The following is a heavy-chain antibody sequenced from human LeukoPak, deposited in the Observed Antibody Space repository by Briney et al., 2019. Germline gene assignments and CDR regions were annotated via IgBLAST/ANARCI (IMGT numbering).Heavy chain of an antibody. CDR1: GFTFSNYW. J-gene: IGHJ5*02. Sequence: PGGSLRLSCAASGFTFSNYWMTWVRQAPGRGLEWVSYISSGSRYTYYADSVKGRFTISRDNSKNTLYLQMNSLRAEDTAVYYCAKDSRVTWRYNWFDPWGQGTLVTVSS. CDR2: ISSGSRYT. D-gene: IGHD4-17*01. V-gene: IGHV3-21*05. CDR3: AKDSRVTWRYNWFDP.